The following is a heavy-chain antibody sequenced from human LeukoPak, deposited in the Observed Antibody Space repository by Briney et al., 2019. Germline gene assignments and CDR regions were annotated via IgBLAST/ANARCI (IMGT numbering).Heavy chain of an antibody. V-gene: IGHV3-49*04. CDR2: IRSKAYGGTT. CDR3: TRDTGYRSTH. J-gene: IGHJ1*01. CDR1: GFTFGDYA. D-gene: IGHD6-19*01. Sequence: GGSLRLSCTASGFTFGDYAMSWVRQAPGKGLEWVGFIRSKAYGGTTEYAASVKGRFITSRDDSKSIAYLQMNSLKTEDTAVYYCTRDTGYRSTHWGQGTLVTLSS.